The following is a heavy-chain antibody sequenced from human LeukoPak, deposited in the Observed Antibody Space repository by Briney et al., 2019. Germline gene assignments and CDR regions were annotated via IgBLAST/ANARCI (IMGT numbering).Heavy chain of an antibody. CDR1: GFTVSSNY. J-gene: IGHJ4*02. CDR2: TYSGGST. V-gene: IGHV3-66*01. CDR3: ARVSPFDY. Sequence: TGGSLRLSCAASGFTVSSNYMSWVRQAPGKGLEWVSVTYSGGSTYYADSVKGRFTISRDGSKNTLYLQMNSLRVEDTAVYYCARVSPFDYWGQGTLVTVSS.